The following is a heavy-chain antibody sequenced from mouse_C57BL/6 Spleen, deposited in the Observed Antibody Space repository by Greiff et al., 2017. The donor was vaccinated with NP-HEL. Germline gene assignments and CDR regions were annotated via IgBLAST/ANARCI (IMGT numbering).Heavy chain of an antibody. CDR2: ISSGSSTI. V-gene: IGHV5-17*01. CDR1: GFTFSDYG. Sequence: EVQGVESGGGLVKPGGSLKLSCAASGFTFSDYGMHWVRQAPEKGLEWVAYISSGSSTIYYADTVKGRFTISRDNAKNTLFLQMTSLRSEDTAMYYCARRTYYSNLYAMDYWGQGTSVTVSS. D-gene: IGHD2-5*01. CDR3: ARRTYYSNLYAMDY. J-gene: IGHJ4*01.